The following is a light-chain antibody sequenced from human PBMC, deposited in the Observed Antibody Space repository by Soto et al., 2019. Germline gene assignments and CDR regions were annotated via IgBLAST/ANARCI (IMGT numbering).Light chain of an antibody. Sequence: DLQMTQSPSSLSASVGDRVTITCRASQSVSTYLNWYQQKPGKAPKLLIYAAASLQSGVPSRFSGSGSDTDFTLTISNLQPEDFAAYYCQQSYRTPQTFGPGTTVDIK. CDR2: AAA. CDR3: QQSYRTPQT. CDR1: QSVSTY. J-gene: IGKJ3*01. V-gene: IGKV1-39*01.